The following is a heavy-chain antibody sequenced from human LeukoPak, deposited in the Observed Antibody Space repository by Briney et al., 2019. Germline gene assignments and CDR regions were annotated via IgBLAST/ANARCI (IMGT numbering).Heavy chain of an antibody. CDR1: GLTFRTNW. V-gene: IGHV3-7*01. CDR3: VSWPGKDGIDPAY. Sequence: GGSLRLSCAASGLTFRTNWMSWVRQAPGKGLEWVAHINQDGSEKYYVDSVRGRFTISRDNAKNSLYLRMNSLRADDTAVYYCVSWPGKDGIDPAYWGQGTLVTVSS. CDR2: INQDGSEK. J-gene: IGHJ4*02. D-gene: IGHD3-10*01.